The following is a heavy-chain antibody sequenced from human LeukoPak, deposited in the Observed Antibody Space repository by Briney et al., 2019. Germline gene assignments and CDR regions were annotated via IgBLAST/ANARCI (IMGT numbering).Heavy chain of an antibody. J-gene: IGHJ4*02. CDR1: GFTFSSYA. CDR3: AKGSVAVADPEVSFDY. CDR2: ISYDGSNK. Sequence: GGSLRLSCAASGFTFSSYAMHWVRQAPGKGLEWVAVISYDGSNKYYADSVKGRFTISRDNSKNTLYLQMNSLRAEDTAVYYCAKGSVAVADPEVSFDYWGQGTLVTVSS. D-gene: IGHD6-19*01. V-gene: IGHV3-30-3*01.